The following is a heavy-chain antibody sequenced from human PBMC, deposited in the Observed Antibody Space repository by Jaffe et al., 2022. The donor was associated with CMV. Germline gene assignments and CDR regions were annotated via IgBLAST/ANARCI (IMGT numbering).Heavy chain of an antibody. J-gene: IGHJ1*01. D-gene: IGHD3-22*01. V-gene: IGHV1-2*02. CDR1: GYTFTGYY. CDR3: ARGYYDSSGYYYSPEYFQH. Sequence: QVQLVQSGAEVKKPGASVKVSCKASGYTFTGYYMHWVRQAPGQGLEWMGWINPNSGGTNYAQKFQGRVTMTRDTSISTAYMELSRLRSDDTAVYYCARGYYDSSGYYYSPEYFQHWGQGTLVTVSS. CDR2: INPNSGGT.